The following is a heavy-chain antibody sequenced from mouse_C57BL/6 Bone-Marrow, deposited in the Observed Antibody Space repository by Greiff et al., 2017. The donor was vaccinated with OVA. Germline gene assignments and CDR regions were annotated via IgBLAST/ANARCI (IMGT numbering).Heavy chain of an antibody. CDR1: GYSITSGYY. V-gene: IGHV3-6*01. J-gene: IGHJ3*01. CDR3: ATHDYVCAY. D-gene: IGHD2-4*01. Sequence: EVKLMESGPGLVKPSQSLSLTCSVTGYSITSGYYWNWIRQFPGNKLEWMGYISYDGSNNYNPSLKNRISITRDTSKNQFFLKLNSVTTEDTATYYCATHDYVCAYWGQGTLVTVSA. CDR2: ISYDGSN.